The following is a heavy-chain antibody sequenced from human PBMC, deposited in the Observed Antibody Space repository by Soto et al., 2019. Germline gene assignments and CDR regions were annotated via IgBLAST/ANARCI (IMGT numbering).Heavy chain of an antibody. Sequence: EVQLVESGGGLVQPGESLRLSCAASGFTFSSNSMNWVRQAPGKGLEWVSYISPTSSTIYYADSVKGRFTISRDNAKNSLYLQMNSLRDEDTAVYYCARGANWCDPWGQGTLVTVSS. CDR3: ARGANWCDP. CDR2: ISPTSSTI. CDR1: GFTFSSNS. V-gene: IGHV3-48*02. J-gene: IGHJ5*02.